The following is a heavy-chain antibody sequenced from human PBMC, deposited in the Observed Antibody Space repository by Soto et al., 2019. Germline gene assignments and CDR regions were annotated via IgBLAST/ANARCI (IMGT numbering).Heavy chain of an antibody. J-gene: IGHJ4*02. CDR1: GFTFSSHA. CDR2: ISYDGSNQ. D-gene: IGHD1-1*01. Sequence: QVQLVESGGGVVQPGRSLRLFCAASGFTFSSHAMHWVRQAPGKGLEWVAFISYDGSNQHYADSVKGRFTISRDNSENTLYLQMNSLRGEDTAMYYCARDLGAWKFDYWGQGTLVTVSS. CDR3: ARDLGAWKFDY. V-gene: IGHV3-30-3*01.